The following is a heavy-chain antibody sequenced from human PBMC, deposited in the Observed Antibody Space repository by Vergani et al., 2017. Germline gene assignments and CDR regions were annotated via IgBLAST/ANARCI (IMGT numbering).Heavy chain of an antibody. CDR2: ISSSSSYI. CDR3: ARDGRDCTNGVCYPLNYVAGY. V-gene: IGHV3-21*01. CDR1: GFTFDDYA. Sequence: EVQLVESGGGLVQPGRSLRLSCAASGFTFDDYAMHWVRQAPGKGLEWVSSISSSSSYIYYADSVKGRFTISRDNAKNSLYLQMNSLRAEDTAVYYCARDGRDCTNGVCYPLNYVAGYWGQGTLVTVSS. J-gene: IGHJ4*02. D-gene: IGHD2-8*01.